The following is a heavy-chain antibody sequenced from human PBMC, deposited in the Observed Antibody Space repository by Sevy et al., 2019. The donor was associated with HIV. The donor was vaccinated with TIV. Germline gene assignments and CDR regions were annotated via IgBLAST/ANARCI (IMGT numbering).Heavy chain of an antibody. V-gene: IGHV3-7*01. D-gene: IGHD6-13*01. CDR3: VRAIAADGSF. Sequence: GGSLRLSCAASGFTLNNYWMNWVRQALGKGLEWVANIKQDGSVKYYVDSVKGRFTISRDNARNLVFLQMNSLRVEDTALYYCVRAIAADGSFWGQGTLVTVSS. J-gene: IGHJ4*02. CDR2: IKQDGSVK. CDR1: GFTLNNYW.